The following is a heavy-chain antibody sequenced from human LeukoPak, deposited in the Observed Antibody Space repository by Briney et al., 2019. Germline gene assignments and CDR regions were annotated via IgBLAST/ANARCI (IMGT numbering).Heavy chain of an antibody. CDR3: AKVPLLVGATKGDY. D-gene: IGHD1-26*01. J-gene: IGHJ4*02. CDR1: GFTFSSYA. CDR2: ISGSGGST. Sequence: GGSLRLSCAASGFTFSSYAMSWVRQAPGKGLEWVSAISGSGGSTYYADSVKGRFTISRDNSKNTLYLQMNSLRAEDTAVYYCAKVPLLVGATKGDYWGQGTLVTVSS. V-gene: IGHV3-23*01.